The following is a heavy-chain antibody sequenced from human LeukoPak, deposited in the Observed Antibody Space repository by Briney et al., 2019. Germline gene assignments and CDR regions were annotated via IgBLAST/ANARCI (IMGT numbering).Heavy chain of an antibody. Sequence: GGSLRLSCAASGFTFSSYAMSWVRQAPGKGLEWVSVVSNSGGSTYYADSVKGRFAISRDNSKSTLYLQMNSLRAEDTAIYYCAKDESSGYYFFDYWGQGTLVTVSS. CDR1: GFTFSSYA. CDR2: VSNSGGST. V-gene: IGHV3-23*01. CDR3: AKDESSGYYFFDY. D-gene: IGHD3-22*01. J-gene: IGHJ4*02.